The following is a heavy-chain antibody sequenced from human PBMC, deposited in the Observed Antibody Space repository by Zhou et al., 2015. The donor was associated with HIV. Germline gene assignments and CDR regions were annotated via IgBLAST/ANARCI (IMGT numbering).Heavy chain of an antibody. CDR2: INPSGGST. CDR1: GYTFTSYY. CDR3: ARSHLREGIHDYGGNSSGVSFDP. V-gene: IGHV1-46*01. J-gene: IGHJ5*02. D-gene: IGHD4-23*01. Sequence: QVQLVQSGAEVKKPGASVKVSCKASGYTFTSYYMHWVRQAPGQGLEWMGIINPSGGSTSYAQKFQGRVTMTRDTSTSTVYMELSSLRSEDTAVYYCARSHLREGIHDYGGNSSGVSFDPWGQGTLVTVSS.